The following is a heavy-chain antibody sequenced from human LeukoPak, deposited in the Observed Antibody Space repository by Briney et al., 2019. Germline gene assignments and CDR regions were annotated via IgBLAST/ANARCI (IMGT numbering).Heavy chain of an antibody. V-gene: IGHV4-59*02. D-gene: IGHD6-13*01. CDR1: GGSVSNYY. Sequence: SETLSLTCTVSGGSVSNYYWSWIRQPPGKGLEYIGHVYYSGSTDYNPSLKSRLAISVDNSMNQFSLKLSSVSAADTAVYYCARDIAAAGTDWGQGTMVTVSS. J-gene: IGHJ3*01. CDR3: ARDIAAAGTD. CDR2: VYYSGST.